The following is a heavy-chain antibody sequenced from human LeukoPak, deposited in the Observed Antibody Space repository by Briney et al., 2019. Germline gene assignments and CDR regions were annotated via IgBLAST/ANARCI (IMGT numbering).Heavy chain of an antibody. J-gene: IGHJ4*02. CDR1: GFTFSTYG. CDR3: AKDYGGWSGLYFDY. Sequence: PGGSLRLSXTASGFTFSTYGMNWVRQAPGKGLEWVKFIRYDGSNKYYADSVKGRFTITIDNSKNTLYLQMNSLRAEDTAVYYCAKDYGGWSGLYFDYWGQGTLVTVSS. V-gene: IGHV3-30*02. D-gene: IGHD6-19*01. CDR2: IRYDGSNK.